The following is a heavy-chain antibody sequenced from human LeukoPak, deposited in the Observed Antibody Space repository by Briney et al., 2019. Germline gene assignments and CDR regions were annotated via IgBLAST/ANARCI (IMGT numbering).Heavy chain of an antibody. CDR3: ARDVRGGYHDY. Sequence: GGSLRLSCAAFGFIFSTYAMSWVRQAPGKGLEWVSAISGSGSNTYYADSVKGRFTISRDNAKNTLYLQMNSLRAEDTAVYYCARDVRGGYHDYWGQGTLVTVSS. D-gene: IGHD5-18*01. CDR1: GFIFSTYA. V-gene: IGHV3-23*01. CDR2: ISGSGSNT. J-gene: IGHJ4*02.